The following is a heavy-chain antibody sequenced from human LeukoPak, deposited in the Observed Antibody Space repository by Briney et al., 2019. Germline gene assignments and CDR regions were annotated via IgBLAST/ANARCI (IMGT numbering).Heavy chain of an antibody. CDR1: GGSISSCY. V-gene: IGHV4-4*07. CDR2: IYTSGST. CDR3: ARDGHDYGDYEPFDY. J-gene: IGHJ4*02. Sequence: SETLSLTCTVSGGSISSCYWSWIRQPAGKGLEWIGRIYTSGSTNYNPSLKSRVTMSVDTSKNQFSLKLSSVTAADTAVYYCARDGHDYGDYEPFDYWGQGTLVTVSS. D-gene: IGHD4-17*01.